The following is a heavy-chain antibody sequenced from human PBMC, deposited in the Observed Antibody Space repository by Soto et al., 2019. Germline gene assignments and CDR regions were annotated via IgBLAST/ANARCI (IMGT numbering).Heavy chain of an antibody. Sequence: QVHLLESRPGLVKPSQTLSLTCSVSGGSIGNDVYYWGWIRQFPGKGLEWIGYLYFSGGTYYKPSLKRRTTISRDSSNIQFSVEVASVTAAGTAFYYCAVKAISDYGAGIGFFDFWGQGVLVTVSS. CDR3: AVKAISDYGAGIGFFDF. V-gene: IGHV4-31*03. D-gene: IGHD4-17*01. J-gene: IGHJ4*02. CDR2: LYFSGGT. CDR1: GGSIGNDVYY.